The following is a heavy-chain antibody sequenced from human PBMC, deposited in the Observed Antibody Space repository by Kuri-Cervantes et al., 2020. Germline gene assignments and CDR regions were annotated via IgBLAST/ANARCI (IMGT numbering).Heavy chain of an antibody. CDR1: GGSFSGYY. J-gene: IGHJ3*02. CDR3: ARVRGSSWYQDDAFDI. Sequence: SETLSLTCAVYGGSFSGYYWSWIRQPPGKGLEWIGEINHSGSTNYNPSLKSRVTISVDTSKNQFSLKLSSVTAADTAVYYCARVRGSSWYQDDAFDIWGQGTMVTVSS. V-gene: IGHV4-34*01. D-gene: IGHD6-13*01. CDR2: INHSGST.